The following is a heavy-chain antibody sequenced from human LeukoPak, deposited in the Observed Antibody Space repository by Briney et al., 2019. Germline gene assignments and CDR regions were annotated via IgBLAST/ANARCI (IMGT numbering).Heavy chain of an antibody. Sequence: SETLSLTCAVYGGSFSGCYWSWIRQPPGKGLEWIGEINHSGSTNYNPSLKSRVTIPVDTSKNQFSLKLSSVTAADTAVYYCARGGCSGGSCYEDAFDIWGQGTMVTVSS. D-gene: IGHD2-15*01. V-gene: IGHV4-34*01. CDR1: GGSFSGCY. CDR2: INHSGST. CDR3: ARGGCSGGSCYEDAFDI. J-gene: IGHJ3*02.